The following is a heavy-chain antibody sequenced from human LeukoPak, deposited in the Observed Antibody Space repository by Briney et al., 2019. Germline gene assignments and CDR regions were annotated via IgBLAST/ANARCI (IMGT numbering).Heavy chain of an antibody. CDR1: GYSISSGYY. CDR3: ARTKHYDILTGLDAFDI. V-gene: IGHV4-38-2*01. D-gene: IGHD3-9*01. CDR2: IYHSGST. Sequence: SETLSLTCAVSGYSISSGYYWGWIRQPPGEGLEWIGSIYHSGSTYYNPSLKSRVTISVDTSKNQFSLKLSSVTAADTAVYYCARTKHYDILTGLDAFDIWGQGTMVTVSS. J-gene: IGHJ3*02.